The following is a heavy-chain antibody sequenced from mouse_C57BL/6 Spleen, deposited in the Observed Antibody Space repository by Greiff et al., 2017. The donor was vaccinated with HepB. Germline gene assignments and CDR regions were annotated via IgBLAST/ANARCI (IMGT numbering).Heavy chain of an antibody. V-gene: IGHV1-81*01. Sequence: QVQLQQSGAELARPGASVKLSCKASGYTFTSYGISWVKQRTGQGLEWIGEIYPRSGNTYYNEKFKGKATLTADKSSSTAYMELRSLTSEDSAVYFCARSYYYGSSSRYFDVWGTGTTVTVSS. CDR3: ARSYYYGSSSRYFDV. J-gene: IGHJ1*03. CDR2: IYPRSGNT. CDR1: GYTFTSYG. D-gene: IGHD1-1*01.